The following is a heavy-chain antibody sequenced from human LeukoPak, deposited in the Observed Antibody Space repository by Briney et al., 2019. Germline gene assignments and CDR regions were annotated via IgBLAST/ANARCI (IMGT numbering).Heavy chain of an antibody. CDR3: ARENSGSYREFAY. V-gene: IGHV4-59*12. J-gene: IGHJ4*02. CDR1: GCSISSYY. D-gene: IGHD1-26*01. CDR2: IYYSGST. Sequence: SETLSLTCTVSGCSISSYYWSWIRQPPGKGLEWIGYIYYSGSTNYNPSLKSRVTMSVDTSENQFSLKLSSVTAADTAVYYCARENSGSYREFAYWGQGTLVTVSS.